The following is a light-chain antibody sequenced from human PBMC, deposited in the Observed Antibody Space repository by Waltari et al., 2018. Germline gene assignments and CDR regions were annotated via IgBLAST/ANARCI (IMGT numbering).Light chain of an antibody. CDR3: QSYDSSLSGYV. CDR2: GNS. Sequence: QSVLTQPPSVSGAPGQRVTISCTGRSSNIGAGYDVHWYQQLPETAPKLLIYGNSNRPSGVPDRFSGSKSGTSASLAITGLQAEDEADYYCQSYDSSLSGYVFGTGTKVTVL. V-gene: IGLV1-40*01. J-gene: IGLJ1*01. CDR1: SSNIGAGYD.